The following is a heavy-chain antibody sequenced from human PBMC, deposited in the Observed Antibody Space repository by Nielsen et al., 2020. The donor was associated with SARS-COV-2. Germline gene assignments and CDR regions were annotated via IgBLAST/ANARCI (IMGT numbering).Heavy chain of an antibody. CDR1: GGSISSGGYY. D-gene: IGHD3-16*01. CDR3: ASIRSFDYLWGIFPN. CDR2: IYYSGST. Sequence: LRLSCTVSGGSISSGGYYWSWIRQHPGKGLEWIGYIYYSGSTYYNPSLKSRVTISVDTSKNQFSLKLSSVTAADTAVYYCASIRSFDYLWGIFPNWGPGTLVTVSS. V-gene: IGHV4-31*03. J-gene: IGHJ4*02.